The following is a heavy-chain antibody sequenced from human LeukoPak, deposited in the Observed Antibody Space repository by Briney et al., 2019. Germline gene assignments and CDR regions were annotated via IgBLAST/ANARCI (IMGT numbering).Heavy chain of an antibody. CDR3: ARDINGPPANNWFDP. CDR2: IYHSGST. Sequence: SETLSLTCAVSGGSISSSNWWSWVRQPPGKGLEWSGEIYHSGSTNYNPSLKSRVTISVDKSKNQFSLKLSSVTAADTAVYYCARDINGPPANNWFDPWGQGTLVTVSS. V-gene: IGHV4-4*02. J-gene: IGHJ5*02. D-gene: IGHD2-8*01. CDR1: GGSISSSNW.